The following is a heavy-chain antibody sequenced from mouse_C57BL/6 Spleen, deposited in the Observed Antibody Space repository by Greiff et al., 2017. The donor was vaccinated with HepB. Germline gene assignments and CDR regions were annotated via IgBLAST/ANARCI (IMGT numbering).Heavy chain of an antibody. V-gene: IGHV1-64*01. D-gene: IGHD1-1*01. CDR1: GYTFTSYW. J-gene: IGHJ4*01. CDR3: ASIPFTTVVARDY. Sequence: QVQLQQPGAELVKPGASVKLSCKASGYTFTSYWMHWVKQRPGQGLEWIGMIHPNSGSTNYNEKFKSKATLTVDKSSSTAYMQLSSLTSEDSAVYYCASIPFTTVVARDYWGQGTSVTVSS. CDR2: IHPNSGST.